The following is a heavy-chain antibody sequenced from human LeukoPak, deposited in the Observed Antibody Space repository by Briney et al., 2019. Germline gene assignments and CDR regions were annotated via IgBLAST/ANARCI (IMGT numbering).Heavy chain of an antibody. CDR3: ATGQWLDY. J-gene: IGHJ4*02. D-gene: IGHD6-19*01. CDR2: ISYDGSNK. CDR1: GFTFSSYG. V-gene: IGHV3-30*03. Sequence: GSLRLSCAASGFTFSSYGMHWVRQAPGKGLEWVAVISYDGSNKYYADSVKGRFTISRDNSKNTLYLQINSLRAEDTAVYYCATGQWLDYWGQGTLVTVSS.